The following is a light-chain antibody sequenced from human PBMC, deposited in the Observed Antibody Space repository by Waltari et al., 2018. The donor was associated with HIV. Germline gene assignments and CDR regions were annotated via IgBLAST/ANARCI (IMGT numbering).Light chain of an antibody. J-gene: IGLJ3*02. CDR3: SSYAGSNNWV. CDR1: SSDVGGYNY. CDR2: EVS. V-gene: IGLV2-8*01. Sequence: QSALTQPPSASGSPGQSVTISCTGTSSDVGGYNYVSWYQQYPGKAPNVMIFEVSNRPSGVPDRFSGSRSGNTASLTVSGLQAEDEADYYCSSYAGSNNWVFGGGTKLTVL.